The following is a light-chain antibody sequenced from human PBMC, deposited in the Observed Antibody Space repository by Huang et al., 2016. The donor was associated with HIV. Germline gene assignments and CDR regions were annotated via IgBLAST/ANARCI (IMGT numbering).Light chain of an antibody. Sequence: DIVMTQSPDSLTVSLGERATINCKSSQDLLFNSTNNGFLAWYQQIPRQPPKLLIYWASTRASDVPDRFSGSGSGTDFTLTINSLQAEDMAVYFCQQYYTNYYTFGQGTKLEIQ. V-gene: IGKV4-1*01. CDR2: WAS. CDR1: QDLLFNSTNNGF. J-gene: IGKJ2*01. CDR3: QQYYTNYYT.